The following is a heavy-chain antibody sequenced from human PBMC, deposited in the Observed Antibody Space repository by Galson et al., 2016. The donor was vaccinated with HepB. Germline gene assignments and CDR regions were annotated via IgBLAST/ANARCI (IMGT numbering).Heavy chain of an antibody. D-gene: IGHD5-24*01. CDR2: ISYSGSN. V-gene: IGHV4-31*03. CDR3: AREWQARLWYFDL. CDR1: GGSISSGGYY. J-gene: IGHJ2*01. Sequence: TLSLTCTVSGGSISSGGYYWSWIRQHPGKGLEWIGYISYSGSNYYNLSLKSRATISVDTSKNQVSLKLRSVTAADTAFYYCAREWQARLWYFDLWGRGTLVTVSS.